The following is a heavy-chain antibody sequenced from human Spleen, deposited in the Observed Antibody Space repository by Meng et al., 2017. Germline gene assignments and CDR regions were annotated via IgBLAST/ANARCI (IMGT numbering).Heavy chain of an antibody. CDR1: GFYFNNAW. V-gene: IGHV4-34*01. Sequence: ESLKISCAASGFYFNNAWMSWVRQAPGKGLEWVGEINHSGSTNYNPSLESRATISVDTSQNNLSLKLSSVTAADSAVYYCARGPTTMAHDFDYWGQGTLVTVSS. J-gene: IGHJ4*02. CDR2: INHSGST. CDR3: ARGPTTMAHDFDY. D-gene: IGHD4-11*01.